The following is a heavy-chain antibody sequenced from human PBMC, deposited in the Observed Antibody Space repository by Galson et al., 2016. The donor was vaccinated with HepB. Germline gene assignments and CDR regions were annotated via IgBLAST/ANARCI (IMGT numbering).Heavy chain of an antibody. J-gene: IGHJ4*01. D-gene: IGHD3-3*01. CDR3: ARGEEPIAYFDEGRRDLDY. Sequence: SVKVSCKASGYIFSRYVTHWVRQAPGHSLEWMGWINGGNGNTMYSPKFQGRITITRDTFATTAYLELSSLRLEDTAVYYCARGEEPIAYFDEGRRDLDYWGHGTQVTVSS. V-gene: IGHV1-3*01. CDR1: GYIFSRYV. CDR2: INGGNGNT.